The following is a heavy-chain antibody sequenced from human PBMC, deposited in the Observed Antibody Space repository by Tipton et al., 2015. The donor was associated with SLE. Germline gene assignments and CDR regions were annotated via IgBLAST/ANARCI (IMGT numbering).Heavy chain of an antibody. CDR1: GGSFRGYY. CDR2: IYYSGST. Sequence: TLSLTCAVYGGSFRGYYWGWIRQPPGKGLEWIGSIYYSGSTNYNPSLKRRVTISVDTSKNQFSLKLSSVTAADTAVYYCASYTMVRGCPRAFDCWGQGTMVPVSS. V-gene: IGHV4-34*01. CDR3: ASYTMVRGCPRAFDC. J-gene: IGHJ3*01. D-gene: IGHD3-10*01.